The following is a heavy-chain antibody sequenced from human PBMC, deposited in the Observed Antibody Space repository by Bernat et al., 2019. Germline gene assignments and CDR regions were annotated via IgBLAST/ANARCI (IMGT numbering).Heavy chain of an antibody. CDR2: IYYSGST. CDR3: ARLICSSTSCYSVRDYWYFEL. V-gene: IGHV4-39*01. Sequence: QLQLQESGPGLVKPSETLSLTCTVSGGSISSSSYYWGWIRQPPGKGLEWSGSIYYSGSTYYNPALKSRVTMSVATSKTTFSLKLSSVTAADTAVYSCARLICSSTSCYSVRDYWYFELWGRGTLVTVSS. J-gene: IGHJ2*01. D-gene: IGHD2-2*01. CDR1: GGSISSSSYY.